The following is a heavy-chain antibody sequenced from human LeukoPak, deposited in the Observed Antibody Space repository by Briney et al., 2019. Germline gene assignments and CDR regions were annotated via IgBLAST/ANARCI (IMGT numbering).Heavy chain of an antibody. Sequence: PGGSLRLSCAASGFTFSSYEMNWVRQAPGKGLEWVSYISSSGSTIYYADSVKGRFTISRDNAKNSLYLQMNSLRAEDTAVYYCARASPRITMVRGVHAADYWGQGTLVTVSS. D-gene: IGHD3-10*01. CDR3: ARASPRITMVRGVHAADY. CDR2: ISSSGSTI. V-gene: IGHV3-48*03. J-gene: IGHJ4*02. CDR1: GFTFSSYE.